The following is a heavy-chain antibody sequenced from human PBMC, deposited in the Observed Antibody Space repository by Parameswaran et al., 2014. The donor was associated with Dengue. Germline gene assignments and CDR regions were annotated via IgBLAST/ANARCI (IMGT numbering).Heavy chain of an antibody. D-gene: IGHD4-17*01. CDR3: ARAYGDYSYWFDP. V-gene: IGHV4-30-4*01. Sequence: PGKGLEWIGYIYYSGSTYYNPSLKSRVTISVDTSKNQFSLKLSSVTAADTAVYYCARAYGDYSYWFDPWGQGTLVTVSS. J-gene: IGHJ5*02. CDR2: IYYSGST.